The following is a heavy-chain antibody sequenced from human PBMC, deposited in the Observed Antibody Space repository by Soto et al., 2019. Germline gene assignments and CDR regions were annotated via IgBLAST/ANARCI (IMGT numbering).Heavy chain of an antibody. J-gene: IGHJ4*02. CDR2: IYYSGST. CDR1: GGSISSSSYY. CDR3: ATMGTPATGLYYFDY. Sequence: SETLSLTCTVSGGSISSSSYYWGWIRQPPGKGLEWIGSIYYSGSTYYNPSLKSRVTISVDTSKNQFSLNLSFVTAADTAVYYRATMGTPATGLYYFDYWGQGTLVTVSS. V-gene: IGHV4-39*01. D-gene: IGHD1-7*01.